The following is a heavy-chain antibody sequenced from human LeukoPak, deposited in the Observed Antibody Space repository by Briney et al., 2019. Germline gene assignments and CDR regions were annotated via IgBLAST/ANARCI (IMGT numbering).Heavy chain of an antibody. Sequence: GGSLRLSCVASGFTFNNYAMNWVRQAPGKGLEWVSAISDSDGSTKYADSVKGRFTISTDKSKNTLYLQMNSLRAEDTAVYYCAKDQAIAAAGTDRYFDYWGQGTLVTVSS. J-gene: IGHJ4*02. V-gene: IGHV3-23*01. D-gene: IGHD6-13*01. CDR2: ISDSDGST. CDR1: GFTFNNYA. CDR3: AKDQAIAAAGTDRYFDY.